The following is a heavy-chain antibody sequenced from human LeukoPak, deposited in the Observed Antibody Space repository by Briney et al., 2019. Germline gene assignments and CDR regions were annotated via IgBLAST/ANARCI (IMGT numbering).Heavy chain of an antibody. J-gene: IGHJ6*02. CDR1: GFSVSTFD. Sequence: PGGSLRLSCVASGFSVSTFDMYWVRQAAGGGLEWVAAVGTNHGTLYLGSVKGRFTISRENAKNSLSLEMSYLTVEDTAVYYCTREWRGIASHYSGMDVWGQGTAVIVSS. D-gene: IGHD3-16*02. CDR3: TREWRGIASHYSGMDV. CDR2: VGTNHGT. V-gene: IGHV3-13*01.